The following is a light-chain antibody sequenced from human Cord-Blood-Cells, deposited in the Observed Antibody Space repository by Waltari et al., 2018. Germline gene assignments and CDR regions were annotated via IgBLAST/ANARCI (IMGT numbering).Light chain of an antibody. CDR1: HSVSIN. CDR2: DAS. V-gene: IGKV3-11*01. Sequence: EIVLTQSPATLSLSHGEIATLSGRASHSVSINLAWYQKKPAPAPRLLIYDASKRATGIPARFSGSGSGTDFTLTISSPEPEDFAVYYCQQRSKHTFGQGTKLEIK. J-gene: IGKJ2*01. CDR3: QQRSKHT.